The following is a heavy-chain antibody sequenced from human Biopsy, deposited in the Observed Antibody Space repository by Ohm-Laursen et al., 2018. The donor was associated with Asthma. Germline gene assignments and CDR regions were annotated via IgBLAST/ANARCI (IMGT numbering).Heavy chain of an antibody. CDR2: VSFFGRNK. D-gene: IGHD1-26*01. CDR3: AKDVFPGWELRRGPDY. CDR1: GVTFSDYG. J-gene: IGHJ4*02. V-gene: IGHV3-30*18. Sequence: LRLSCIGSGVTFSDYGTHWGREAPGKGLDRLAVVSFFGRNKNYTDSVKGRFTISRDNSRNTLHLQMNSLRAEDTAVYYCAKDVFPGWELRRGPDYWGQGTLVAVSA.